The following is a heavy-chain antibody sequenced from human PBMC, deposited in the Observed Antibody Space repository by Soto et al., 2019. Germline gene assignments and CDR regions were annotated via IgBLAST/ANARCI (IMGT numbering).Heavy chain of an antibody. Sequence: GGSLRLSCVASGFSFSSCGMHWVRQAPGEGLEWVALISFDGTNKNYVDSVKGRFTISRDDSKNTLYLEMNSLRAEDTAVYYCAKGAIPYYYDRIGIDHWGQGTLVTVSS. CDR1: GFSFSSCG. D-gene: IGHD3-22*01. V-gene: IGHV3-30*18. CDR2: ISFDGTNK. CDR3: AKGAIPYYYDRIGIDH. J-gene: IGHJ4*02.